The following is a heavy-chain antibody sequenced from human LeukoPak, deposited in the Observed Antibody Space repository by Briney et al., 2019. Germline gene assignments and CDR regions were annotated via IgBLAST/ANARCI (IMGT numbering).Heavy chain of an antibody. CDR2: IYPGDSDT. D-gene: IGHD1-14*01. CDR1: GYVFTSYW. Sequence: GESLKISCKASGYVFTSYWIGWVRQLPGKGLEWMGIIYPGDSDTRYSPSFQGQVTLSADRSISTAYLQWSSLKASDTAMYYCASRSRISPMFDYWGQGTLVTVSS. J-gene: IGHJ4*02. CDR3: ASRSRISPMFDY. V-gene: IGHV5-51*01.